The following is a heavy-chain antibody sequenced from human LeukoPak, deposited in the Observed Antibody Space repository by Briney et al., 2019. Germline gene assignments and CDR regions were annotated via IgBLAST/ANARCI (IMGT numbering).Heavy chain of an antibody. Sequence: GESLKISCKGSGYSFTSYWIGWVRQEPGKGLEWMGIIYPGDSDTRYSPSFQGQVTISADKSISTAYLQWSSLKASDTAVHYCARGAIVGATRNYFDYWGQGTLVTVSS. CDR1: GYSFTSYW. V-gene: IGHV5-51*01. CDR2: IYPGDSDT. CDR3: ARGAIVGATRNYFDY. J-gene: IGHJ4*02. D-gene: IGHD1-26*01.